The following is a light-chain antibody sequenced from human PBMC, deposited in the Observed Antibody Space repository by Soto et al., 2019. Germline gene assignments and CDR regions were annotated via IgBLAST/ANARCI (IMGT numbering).Light chain of an antibody. CDR3: QQYNNWPRT. CDR1: QSLSNN. CDR2: GTS. V-gene: IGKV3-15*01. J-gene: IGKJ1*01. Sequence: EIVLTQSPATLSVSPGERATLSCRASQSLSNNLSCYQHKPGQAPRLLICGTSTRATGIPARFSGSVSGTEFTLSIASLQSEDFAVYYCQQYNNWPRTFGQGTKVDIK.